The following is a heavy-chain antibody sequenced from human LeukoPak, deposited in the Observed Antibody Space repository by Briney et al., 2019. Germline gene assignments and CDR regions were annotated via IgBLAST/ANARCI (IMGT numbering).Heavy chain of an antibody. V-gene: IGHV3-30*03. Sequence: PGRSLRLSCAASGFTFSSYGMHWVRQAPGKGLEWVALISYDGTNKYYADSVKGRFTISRDNSKNTLYLEMNSLRAEDTALYYCATRHCSSTNCYPYYFDYWGQGTLVTVSS. CDR2: ISYDGTNK. CDR1: GFTFSSYG. D-gene: IGHD2-2*01. CDR3: ATRHCSSTNCYPYYFDY. J-gene: IGHJ4*02.